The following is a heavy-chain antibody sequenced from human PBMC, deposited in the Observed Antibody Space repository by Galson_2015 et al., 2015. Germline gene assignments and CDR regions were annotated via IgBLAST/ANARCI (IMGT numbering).Heavy chain of an antibody. Sequence: SLRLSCAASGFAFSEFYMSWIRQTPGKGLEWVSYISSNGDRTHYADSVKGRFSISRDNAKNSLFLQMNSLRAEDTAVYYCARDDCSAGSCQSYYYYLDVWGKGTTVTVSS. CDR2: ISSNGDRT. D-gene: IGHD2-15*01. V-gene: IGHV3-11*01. J-gene: IGHJ6*03. CDR3: ARDDCSAGSCQSYYYYLDV. CDR1: GFAFSEFY.